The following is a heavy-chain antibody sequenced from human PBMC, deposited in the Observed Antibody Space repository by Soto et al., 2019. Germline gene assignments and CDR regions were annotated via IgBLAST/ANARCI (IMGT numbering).Heavy chain of an antibody. J-gene: IGHJ4*02. CDR3: TRGQGLLGYCSGGSCDLSPLDY. CDR1: GFTFSGSA. V-gene: IGHV3-73*01. Sequence: GGSLRLSCAASGFTFSGSAMHWVRQASGKGLEWVGRIRSKANSYATAYAASVKGRFTISRDDSKNTAYLQMNSLKTEDTAVYYCTRGQGLLGYCSGGSCDLSPLDYWGQGTLVTVSS. CDR2: IRSKANSYAT. D-gene: IGHD2-15*01.